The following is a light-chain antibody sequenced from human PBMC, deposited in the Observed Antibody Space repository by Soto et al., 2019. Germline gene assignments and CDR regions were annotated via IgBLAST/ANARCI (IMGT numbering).Light chain of an antibody. CDR2: AVF. CDR3: CSYTTTSTFL. Sequence: QSALTQPASVSGSPGQSITISCTGTSSDVGGYNYVSWYQQHPGKVPKLMIYAVFRRPSGISDRFSGSKSGNTASLTISGLQAEDEADYYCCSYTTTSTFLFGGGTKLTVL. J-gene: IGLJ2*01. V-gene: IGLV2-14*03. CDR1: SSDVGGYNY.